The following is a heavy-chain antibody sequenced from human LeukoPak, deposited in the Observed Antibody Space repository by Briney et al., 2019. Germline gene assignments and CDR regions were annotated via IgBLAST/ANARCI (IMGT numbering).Heavy chain of an antibody. V-gene: IGHV4-38-2*01. CDR3: ARRLVGANVFDY. CDR1: GGSFSGYY. D-gene: IGHD1-26*01. J-gene: IGHJ4*02. Sequence: SETLSLTCAVYGGSFSGYYWGWIRQPPGKGLEWIGSIYHSGSTYYNPSLKSRVTISVDTSKNQFSLKLSSVTAADTAVYYCARRLVGANVFDYWGQGTLVTVSS. CDR2: IYHSGST.